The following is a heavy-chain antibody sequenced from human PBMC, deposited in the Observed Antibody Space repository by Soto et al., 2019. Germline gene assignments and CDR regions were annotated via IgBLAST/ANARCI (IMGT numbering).Heavy chain of an antibody. CDR3: AHSLYDYVWGTNWFDP. J-gene: IGHJ5*02. CDR1: GFSLSTSGVG. V-gene: IGHV2-5*02. CDR2: IYWDDDK. D-gene: IGHD3-16*01. Sequence: QITLKESGPTLGKPTQTLTLTCTFSGFSLSTSGVGVGWIRQPPGKALEWLALIYWDDDKRYSPSLKSRLTITKDTSKNQVVLTMTNMDPVDTATYYCAHSLYDYVWGTNWFDPWGQGTLVTVSS.